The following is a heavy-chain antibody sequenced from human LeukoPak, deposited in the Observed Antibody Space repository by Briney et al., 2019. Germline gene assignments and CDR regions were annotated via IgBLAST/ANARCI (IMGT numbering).Heavy chain of an antibody. D-gene: IGHD6-19*01. CDR2: ISGSGGST. CDR1: GFTFSNYI. V-gene: IGHV3-23*01. Sequence: GGSLRLSCAASGFTFSNYIMNWVRQAPGKGLEWVSAISGSGGSTYYADSVKGRFTISRDNSKNTLYLQMNSLRAEDTAVYYCAKGGRAVAGTHHFDYWGRGTLVTVSS. J-gene: IGHJ4*02. CDR3: AKGGRAVAGTHHFDY.